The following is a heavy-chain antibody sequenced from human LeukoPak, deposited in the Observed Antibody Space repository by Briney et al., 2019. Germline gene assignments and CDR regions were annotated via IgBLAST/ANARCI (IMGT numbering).Heavy chain of an antibody. CDR3: ARCGVGSSSPFDY. J-gene: IGHJ4*02. CDR2: IYYSGST. D-gene: IGHD6-6*01. V-gene: IGHV4-39*01. Sequence: SETLFLTCTVSGGSISSSSYYWGWIRQPPGKGLEWIGSIYYSGSTYYNPSLKSRVTISVDTSKNQFSLKLSSVTAADTAVYYCARCGVGSSSPFDYWGQGTLVTVSS. CDR1: GGSISSSSYY.